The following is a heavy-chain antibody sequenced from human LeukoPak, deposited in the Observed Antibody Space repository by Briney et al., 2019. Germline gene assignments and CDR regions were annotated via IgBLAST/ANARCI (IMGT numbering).Heavy chain of an antibody. D-gene: IGHD2-15*01. V-gene: IGHV4-31*03. CDR3: ARVRRGALCSGGSCYVDY. J-gene: IGHJ4*02. CDR2: IYSSGST. Sequence: SETLSLTCTVSGVSISSGGYYCSWIRQHPGKGLEWIGYIYSSGSTYYNPSLKSRVTISVDTSKNQFSLKLSSVTAADTAVYYCARVRRGALCSGGSCYVDYWGQGTLVTVSS. CDR1: GVSISSGGYY.